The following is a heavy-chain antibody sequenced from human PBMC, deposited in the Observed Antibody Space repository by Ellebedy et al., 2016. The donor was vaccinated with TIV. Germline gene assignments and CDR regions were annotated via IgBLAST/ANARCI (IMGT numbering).Heavy chain of an antibody. V-gene: IGHV1-46*03. CDR1: RYTFTSYY. J-gene: IGHJ6*03. CDR2: INPRNGTA. CDR3: GTPMVGDFSYYYMDV. D-gene: IGHD3-10*01. Sequence: ASVKVSXKASRYTFTSYYIHWVRQAPGQGLEWMGKINPRNGTANYIQNFQGRVTMTRDTSTSTVYMELSSLRSEDTAVYYCGTPMVGDFSYYYMDVWGKGTTVTVSS.